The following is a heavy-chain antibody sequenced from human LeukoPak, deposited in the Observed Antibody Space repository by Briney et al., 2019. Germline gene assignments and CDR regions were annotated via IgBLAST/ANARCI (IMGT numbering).Heavy chain of an antibody. CDR1: GGSISSSSYY. D-gene: IGHD3-22*01. CDR2: IYYSGST. Sequence: SETLSLTCTVSGGSISSSSYYWGWIRQPPGKGLEWIGSIYYSGSTYYHPSLKSRVPISVDTSKIKFSLKLSSVTAADTAVYYCARDRDSSGYLDYWGQGTLVTVSS. CDR3: ARDRDSSGYLDY. V-gene: IGHV4-39*07. J-gene: IGHJ4*02.